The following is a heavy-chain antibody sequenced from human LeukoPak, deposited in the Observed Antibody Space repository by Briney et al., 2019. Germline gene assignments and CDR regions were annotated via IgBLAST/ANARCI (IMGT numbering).Heavy chain of an antibody. CDR1: GFTFDDYA. CDR2: ISGDGGST. J-gene: IGHJ4*02. D-gene: IGHD3-22*01. V-gene: IGHV3-43*02. CDR3: AKDLERGYYDSSGYDY. Sequence: GGSLRLSCAASGFTFDDYAMHWVRQAPGKGLEWVSLISGDGGSTYYADPVKGRFTISRDNSKNSLYLQMNSLRTEDTALYYCAKDLERGYYDSSGYDYWGQGTLVTVSS.